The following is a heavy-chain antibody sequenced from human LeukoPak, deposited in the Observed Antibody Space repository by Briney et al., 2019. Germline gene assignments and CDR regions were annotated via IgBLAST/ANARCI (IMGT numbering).Heavy chain of an antibody. CDR1: GYDFTTHG. CDR3: ARRNYGKLHFDY. Sequence: ASVKVSCKTSGYDFTTHGIGWVRQAPGQGLEWVGRISTYNGNTNYAQKLQGRVTLTTDTSTSTAYMELRNLRSDDTATYFCARRNYGKLHFDYWAREPWSPSPQ. V-gene: IGHV1-18*01. D-gene: IGHD1-7*01. CDR2: ISTYNGNT. J-gene: IGHJ4*02.